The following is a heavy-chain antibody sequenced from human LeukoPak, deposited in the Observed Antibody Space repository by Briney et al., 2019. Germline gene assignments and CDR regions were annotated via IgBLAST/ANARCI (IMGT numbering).Heavy chain of an antibody. J-gene: IGHJ4*02. CDR1: GFTFSDYY. CDR2: ISSSDSTI. V-gene: IGHV3-11*04. Sequence: GGSLRLSCAASGFTFSDYYMSWIRQAPGKGLEWVSYISSSDSTIYYADSVKGRFTISRDNAKNSLYLQMNSLRAEDTAVYYCARGPRIAAAGTTEEFDYWGQGTLVTVSS. D-gene: IGHD6-13*01. CDR3: ARGPRIAAAGTTEEFDY.